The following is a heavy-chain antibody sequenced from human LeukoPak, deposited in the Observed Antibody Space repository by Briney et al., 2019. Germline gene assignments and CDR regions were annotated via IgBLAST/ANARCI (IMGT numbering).Heavy chain of an antibody. V-gene: IGHV5-10-1*01. CDR2: IDPSDSYT. Sequence: GESLRISCQGSGYSFTSYWISWVRQMPGKGLEWMGRIDPSDSYTNYSPSFQGHVTLSADKSISTAYLQWSSLKASDTAMYYCVRLIYSSGWHDCWGQGTLVTVSS. CDR3: VRLIYSSGWHDC. J-gene: IGHJ4*02. D-gene: IGHD6-19*01. CDR1: GYSFTSYW.